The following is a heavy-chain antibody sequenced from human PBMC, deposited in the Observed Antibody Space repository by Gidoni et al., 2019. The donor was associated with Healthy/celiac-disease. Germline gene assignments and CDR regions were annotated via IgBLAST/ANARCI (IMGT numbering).Heavy chain of an antibody. J-gene: IGHJ6*02. CDR1: GGTFSSYA. CDR3: ARGGRGSSSPGYYYGMDV. D-gene: IGHD6-6*01. Sequence: QVQLVQSGAEVKKPGSSVKVSCKASGGTFSSYAISWVRQAPGQGLEWMGGIIPIFGTANYAQKFQGRVTITADESTSTAYMELSSLRSEDTAVYYCARGGRGSSSPGYYYGMDVWGQGTTVTVSS. CDR2: IIPIFGTA. V-gene: IGHV1-69*01.